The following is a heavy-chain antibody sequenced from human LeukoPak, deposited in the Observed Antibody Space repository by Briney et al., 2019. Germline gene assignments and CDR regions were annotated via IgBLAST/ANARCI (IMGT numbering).Heavy chain of an antibody. V-gene: IGHV1-2*02. D-gene: IGHD4-17*01. CDR2: INPNSGGT. J-gene: IGHJ4*02. Sequence: GASVKVSCKASGYTFTGYYMHWVRQAPGQGLEWMGWINPNSGGTNYAQKFQGRVTMTRDTSISTADMELSRLRSDDTAVYYCARDRDYGDSFDYWGQGTLVTVSS. CDR3: ARDRDYGDSFDY. CDR1: GYTFTGYY.